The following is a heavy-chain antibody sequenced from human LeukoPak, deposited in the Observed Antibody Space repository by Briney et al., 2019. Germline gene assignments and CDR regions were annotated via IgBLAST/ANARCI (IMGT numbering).Heavy chain of an antibody. Sequence: SSETLSLTCAVYGGSFSGYYWSWIRQPPGKGLDWIGEINHSGSTNYNPSLKSRVTISVDTSKNQFSLKLSSVTAADTAVYYCARGRSEYQRFRWPIIFFDYWGQGTLVTVSS. CDR1: GGSFSGYY. J-gene: IGHJ4*02. CDR3: ARGRSEYQRFRWPIIFFDY. CDR2: INHSGST. D-gene: IGHD2-2*01. V-gene: IGHV4-34*01.